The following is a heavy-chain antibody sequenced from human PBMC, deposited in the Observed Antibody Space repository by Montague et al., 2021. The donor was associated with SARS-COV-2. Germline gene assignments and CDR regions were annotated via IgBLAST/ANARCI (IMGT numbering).Heavy chain of an antibody. J-gene: IGHJ3*02. CDR3: ARGSYGPDGFDI. CDR2: IYYSGST. CDR1: GGSISSYY. V-gene: IGHV4-59*01. Sequence: SETLSLTCTVSGGSISSYYWSWIRQPPGKGLEWIGYIYYSGSTNYNPSLKSRVTISLDTSKNQISLKLNSVTAADTAVYYCARGSYGPDGFDIWGQGTMVTVSS. D-gene: IGHD5-18*01.